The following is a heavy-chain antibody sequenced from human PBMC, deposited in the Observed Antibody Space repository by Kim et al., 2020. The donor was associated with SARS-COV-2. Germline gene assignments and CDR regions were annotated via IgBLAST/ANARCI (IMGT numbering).Heavy chain of an antibody. V-gene: IGHV3-21*01. D-gene: IGHD2-8*01. CDR1: GFTFSSYS. J-gene: IGHJ6*02. CDR3: AREPDPVLMVYAISPYYYYGMDV. Sequence: GGSLRLSCAASGFTFSSYSMNWVRQAPGKGLEWVSSISSSSSYIYYADSVKGRFTISRDNAKNSLYLQMNSLRAEDTAVYYCAREPDPVLMVYAISPYYYYGMDVWGQGTTVTVSS. CDR2: ISSSSSYI.